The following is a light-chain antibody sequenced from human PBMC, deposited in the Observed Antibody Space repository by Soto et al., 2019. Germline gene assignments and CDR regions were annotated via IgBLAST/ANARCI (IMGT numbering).Light chain of an antibody. J-gene: IGKJ4*01. CDR1: QSVSNY. Sequence: EIVLTQSPATLSLSPVERATLSRSASQSVSNYLAWYQQKPGQAPRLLIYDASNRASGIPARFSGSGSGTEFTLTISSLDPEDFAVYYCQQRSNWPPVNFGGGTKVDIK. V-gene: IGKV3-11*01. CDR3: QQRSNWPPVN. CDR2: DAS.